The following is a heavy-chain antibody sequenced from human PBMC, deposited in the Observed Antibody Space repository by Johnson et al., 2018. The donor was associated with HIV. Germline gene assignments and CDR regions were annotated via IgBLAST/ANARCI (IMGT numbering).Heavy chain of an antibody. Sequence: QMQLVESGGGVVQPGRSLRLSCAESGFTFSNYGIHWVRQAPGKGLEWVASTWFVGSKKYYSDSVRGRFIISRDNSKNTLYLQMNSLRAEDTAVYYCAKDPSTVTTFYAFDIWGQGTMVTVSS. CDR1: GFTFSNYG. D-gene: IGHD4-17*01. V-gene: IGHV3-33*03. CDR3: AKDPSTVTTFYAFDI. CDR2: TWFVGSKK. J-gene: IGHJ3*02.